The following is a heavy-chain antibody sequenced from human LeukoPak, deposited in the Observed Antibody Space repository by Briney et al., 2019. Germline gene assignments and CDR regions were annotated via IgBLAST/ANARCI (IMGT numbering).Heavy chain of an antibody. CDR2: IRTKAKSCAT. CDR1: GFTFSGSA. V-gene: IGHV3-73*01. CDR3: TRRSDMAAANDDY. J-gene: IGHJ4*02. D-gene: IGHD6-13*01. Sequence: GGSLKLSCAASGFTFSGSAIHWVRQASGKGLEWVGRIRTKAKSCATAYAASVNGRFSISRDDSKNTAYLQMNSLKTEDTAVYYCTRRSDMAAANDDYWGQGTLVTVSS.